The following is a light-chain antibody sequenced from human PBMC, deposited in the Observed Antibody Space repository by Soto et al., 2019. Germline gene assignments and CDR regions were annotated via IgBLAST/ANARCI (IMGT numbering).Light chain of an antibody. Sequence: DIQMTQSPSSLSSSVGDRVTITCRSSQSITTYLNWYRQKPGKAPKLLIYAASSLQSGVPSRFSGSGSETELTLSISSLQPEDFATYFCQQIYSAPLNFGGGTKVDI. V-gene: IGKV1-39*01. CDR1: QSITTY. J-gene: IGKJ4*01. CDR2: AAS. CDR3: QQIYSAPLN.